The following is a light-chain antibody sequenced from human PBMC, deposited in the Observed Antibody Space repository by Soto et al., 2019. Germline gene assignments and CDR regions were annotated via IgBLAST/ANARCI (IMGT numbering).Light chain of an antibody. CDR2: LGS. Sequence: DIVMTQSPLSLPVTPGEPASISCRSSQSLLHSNGYTYLDWYLQKPGQSPQLLIYLGSNRASGVPDRFIGSGSGTDFTLKISRVEAADVGVYYCMQALRTPPITFGQGTRLEIK. CDR3: MQALRTPPIT. CDR1: QSLLHSNGYTY. V-gene: IGKV2-28*01. J-gene: IGKJ5*01.